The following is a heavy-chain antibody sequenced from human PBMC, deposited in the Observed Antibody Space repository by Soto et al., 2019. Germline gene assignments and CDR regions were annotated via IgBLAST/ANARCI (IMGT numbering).Heavy chain of an antibody. CDR1: GGTFSSYA. CDR3: AMKPSGDYAYYYGMDV. J-gene: IGHJ6*02. D-gene: IGHD4-17*01. Sequence: QVQLVQSGAEVKKPGSSVKVSCKASGGTFSSYAISWVRQAPGQGLEWMGGIIPIFGTANYAQKFQGRVTITADEXTXTAYMELSSLRSEDTAVYYCAMKPSGDYAYYYGMDVWGQGTTVTVSS. V-gene: IGHV1-69*12. CDR2: IIPIFGTA.